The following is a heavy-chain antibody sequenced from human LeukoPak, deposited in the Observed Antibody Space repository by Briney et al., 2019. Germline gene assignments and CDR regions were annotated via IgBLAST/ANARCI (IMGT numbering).Heavy chain of an antibody. D-gene: IGHD2-2*01. Sequence: GGSLRLSCAASGFTFSSYGMHWVPQAPAKGLEWVAFIRYDGSNRYYADSAKGGFNISRDNSKNTLYLQMTSLRAKDTAVYYCAKQLPATLSYYYYLDVWGKGTTVTVSS. CDR1: GFTFSSYG. CDR3: AKQLPATLSYYYYLDV. CDR2: IRYDGSNR. V-gene: IGHV3-30*02. J-gene: IGHJ6*03.